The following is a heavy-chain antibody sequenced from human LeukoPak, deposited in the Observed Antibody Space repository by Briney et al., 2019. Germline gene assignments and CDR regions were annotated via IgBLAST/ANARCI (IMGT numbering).Heavy chain of an antibody. J-gene: IGHJ4*02. Sequence: SETLPLTCTVSGGVIRTYYWSWLRQPPGKGLEYIGYIYYTGSTTYNPSLESRVTMSVDTSKNQFSLQLTSVTAADTAVYHCARETYCSGGTCFFGPDYWGQGTLVTVSS. CDR1: GGVIRTYY. CDR3: ARETYCSGGTCFFGPDY. D-gene: IGHD2-15*01. V-gene: IGHV4-59*12. CDR2: IYYTGST.